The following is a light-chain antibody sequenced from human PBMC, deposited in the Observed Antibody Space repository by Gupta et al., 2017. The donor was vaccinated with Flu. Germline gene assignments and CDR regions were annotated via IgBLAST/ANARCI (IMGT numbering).Light chain of an antibody. CDR2: KVS. J-gene: IGKJ2*01. CDR1: QSLVHRDANTS. CDR3: MQCTGWPYA. Sequence: VTLGQPASISWRSSQSLVHRDANTSLHWFQQRPGQSPRRLIYKVSNRDLGVPDRFSGSGSGTDFTLKISRVEADDVGVYYCMQCTGWPYAFGQGTKLEI. V-gene: IGKV2-30*02.